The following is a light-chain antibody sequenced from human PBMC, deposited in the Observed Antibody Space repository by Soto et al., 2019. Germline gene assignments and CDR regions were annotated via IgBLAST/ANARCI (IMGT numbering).Light chain of an antibody. CDR2: EVS. CDR1: SSDVGTYNY. V-gene: IGLV2-8*01. J-gene: IGLJ1*01. CDR3: ISYARSDTYV. Sequence: QSALTQPPSASGSPGQSVTISCTGTSSDVGTYNYVSWHQQRPGKAPKLLIYEVSKRPSGVPDRFSGPKSGNTASLTVSGLQAEDEADYYCISYARSDTYVFGTGTKLTVL.